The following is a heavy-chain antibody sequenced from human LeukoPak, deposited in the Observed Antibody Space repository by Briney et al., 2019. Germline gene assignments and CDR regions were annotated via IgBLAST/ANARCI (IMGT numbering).Heavy chain of an antibody. CDR1: GFTFSSYG. J-gene: IGHJ4*02. CDR2: IWYDGSNK. V-gene: IGHV3-33*06. CDR3: AKSGQLDY. D-gene: IGHD6-13*01. Sequence: PGGSLRLSCAASGFTFSSYGMHWVRQAPGKGLEWVAVIWYDGSNKYYADSAKGRFTISRDNSKNTLSLQMNSLRAEDTAVYYCAKSGQLDYWGQGTLVTVSS.